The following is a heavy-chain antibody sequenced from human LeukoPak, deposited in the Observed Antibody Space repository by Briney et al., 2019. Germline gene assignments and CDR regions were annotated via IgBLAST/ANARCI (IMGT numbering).Heavy chain of an antibody. D-gene: IGHD2-21*02. CDR1: GFTFSSYG. CDR2: ISYDGSNK. J-gene: IGHJ4*02. CDR3: AKGLAYCGGDCYSSYFGY. Sequence: SGGSLRLSCAASGFTFSSYGMHWVRQAPGKGLEWVAVISYDGSNKYYADSVKGRFTISRDNSKNTLYLQMNSLRAEDTAVYYCAKGLAYCGGDCYSSYFGYWGQGTLVTVSS. V-gene: IGHV3-30*18.